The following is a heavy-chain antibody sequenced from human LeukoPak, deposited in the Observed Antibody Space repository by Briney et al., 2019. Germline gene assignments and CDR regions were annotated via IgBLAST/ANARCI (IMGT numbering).Heavy chain of an antibody. D-gene: IGHD6-6*01. J-gene: IGHJ4*02. CDR1: GGSISTSY. CDR3: ASGRSIAARLNLASFDN. CDR2: IYYSGST. Sequence: PSETLSHTRTVSGGSISTSYWTWIRQPPGKGLEWIGYIYYSGSTNYNPSLKSRVTISVDTSKNQFSLKLSSVTAADTAVYYCASGRSIAARLNLASFDNCAQRDLVTVSS. V-gene: IGHV4-59*01.